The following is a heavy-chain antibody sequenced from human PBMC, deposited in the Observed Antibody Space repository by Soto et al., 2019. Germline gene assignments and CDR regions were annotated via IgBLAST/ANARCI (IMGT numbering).Heavy chain of an antibody. CDR3: ASEKSGSLAY. Sequence: QVQLVQSGAEVKKPGASVKVSCKASGYTFTSYDINWVRQATGQGLEWMAWMNPNSANTGYAQKFQGRVIMTGNTSIRTAYMGLSSLRSEDTAVYYCASEKSGSLAYWGQGTLVTVSS. D-gene: IGHD6-13*01. CDR2: MNPNSANT. CDR1: GYTFTSYD. V-gene: IGHV1-8*01. J-gene: IGHJ4*02.